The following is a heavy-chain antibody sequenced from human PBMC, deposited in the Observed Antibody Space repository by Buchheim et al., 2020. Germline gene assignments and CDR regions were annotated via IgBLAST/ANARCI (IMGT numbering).Heavy chain of an antibody. J-gene: IGHJ6*02. CDR2: INHSGST. Sequence: QVQLQQWGAGLLKPSETLSLTCAVYGGSFSGYYWSWIRQPPGKGLEWIGEINHSGSTNYNPSLKSRVHITVDKTKNQFPMKLSSVTAADTAVYYCARLRRDYYGMDVWGQGTT. V-gene: IGHV4-34*01. CDR3: ARLRRDYYGMDV. D-gene: IGHD5-24*01. CDR1: GGSFSGYY.